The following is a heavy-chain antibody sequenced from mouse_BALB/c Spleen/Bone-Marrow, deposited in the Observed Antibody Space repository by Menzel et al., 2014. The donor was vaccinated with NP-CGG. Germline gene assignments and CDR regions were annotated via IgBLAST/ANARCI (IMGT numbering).Heavy chain of an antibody. J-gene: IGHJ4*01. CDR3: ARWEYHAMDY. V-gene: IGHV14-3*02. CDR2: TDPANGNT. CDR1: GFNIKDTY. Sequence: VQLQQPGAELVKPGASVKLSCTASGFNIKDTYMHWVKQRPEQGLEWIGRTDPANGNTKYDPKFQGKATITADTSSNTAYLQLSSLTSEDTAVYYCARWEYHAMDYWGQGTSVTVSS. D-gene: IGHD4-1*01.